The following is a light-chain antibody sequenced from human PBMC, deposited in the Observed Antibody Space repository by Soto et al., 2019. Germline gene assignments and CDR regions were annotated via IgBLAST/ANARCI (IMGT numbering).Light chain of an antibody. J-gene: IGLJ3*02. CDR3: VTWDYSLSSVM. CDR1: TSNIGTNY. CDR2: RNI. V-gene: IGLV1-47*01. Sequence: QSVLTQPPSTAGTPGQTVPISCSGSTSNIGTNYVYWYQQLPGAAPTLLIYRNIHRPSGIPDRFSGSKSGTSASLVIRGLRSEDDADYYCVTWDYSLSSVMFGGGTKLTVL.